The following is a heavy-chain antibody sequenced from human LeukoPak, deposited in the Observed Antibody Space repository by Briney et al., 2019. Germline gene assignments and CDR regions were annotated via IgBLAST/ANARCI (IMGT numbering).Heavy chain of an antibody. J-gene: IGHJ2*01. Sequence: ASVKVSCKASGYTFTSYDINWVRQATGQGLEWMGWMNPNSGNTGYAQKFQGRVTMTRNTSISTAYMELSSLRSEDTAVFYCARGGLRDSSGWSNWYFDLWGRDTLVTVSS. CDR1: GYTFTSYD. V-gene: IGHV1-8*01. CDR3: ARGGLRDSSGWSNWYFDL. D-gene: IGHD3-22*01. CDR2: MNPNSGNT.